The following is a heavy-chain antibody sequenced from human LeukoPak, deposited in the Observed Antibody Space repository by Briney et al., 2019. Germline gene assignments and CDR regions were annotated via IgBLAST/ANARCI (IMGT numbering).Heavy chain of an antibody. D-gene: IGHD5-12*01. Sequence: GGSLRLSCAPSGFSFRDYWMTWVPQAPGKGLEWVAHINQDGSKEHYMDSVKARFAISRDNAKNSLSLQMNSLRAEDTAVYYCVRDGGVSGYDLLDYWGQGTLVTVSS. J-gene: IGHJ4*02. CDR3: VRDGGVSGYDLLDY. CDR2: INQDGSKE. CDR1: GFSFRDYW. V-gene: IGHV3-7*01.